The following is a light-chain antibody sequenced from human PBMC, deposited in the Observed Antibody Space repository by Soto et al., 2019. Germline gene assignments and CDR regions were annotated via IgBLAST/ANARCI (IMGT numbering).Light chain of an antibody. CDR1: IRDIGGYNF. V-gene: IGLV2-11*01. CDR3: CSYAASNTLV. CDR2: DVS. J-gene: IGLJ2*01. Sequence: QSALTQPRSVSGSPGQSITISCSGTIRDIGGYNFISWYQQHPGTAPKIIIYDVSKRPSGVPDRFSGSTSGNTASLTISGLQAEDDAFYYCCSYAASNTLVFGGGTKVTVL.